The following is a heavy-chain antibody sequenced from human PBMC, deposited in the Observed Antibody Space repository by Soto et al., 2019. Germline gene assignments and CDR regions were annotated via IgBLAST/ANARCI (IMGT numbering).Heavy chain of an antibody. Sequence: PSETLSLTSAVSGYSIGTGYCLGWIRQPPGKGLEWIGSISHSGSTYYNPSLKSRVTISVDTSKNQFSLKLSSVTAADTAVYYCARNYYDSSGYYIYYFDYWGQGTLVTFSS. CDR2: ISHSGST. V-gene: IGHV4-38-2*01. J-gene: IGHJ4*02. CDR1: GYSIGTGYC. D-gene: IGHD3-22*01. CDR3: ARNYYDSSGYYIYYFDY.